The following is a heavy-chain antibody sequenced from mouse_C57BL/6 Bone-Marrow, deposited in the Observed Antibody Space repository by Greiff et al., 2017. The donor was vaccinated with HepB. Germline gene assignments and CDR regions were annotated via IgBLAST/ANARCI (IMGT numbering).Heavy chain of an antibody. J-gene: IGHJ2*01. V-gene: IGHV14-4*01. Sequence: EVQLQQSGAELVRPGASVKLSCTASGFNIKDDYMHWVKQRPEQGLEWIGWIDPENGDTEYASKFQGKATITADTSSNTADLQLSSLTYEDTAVYYCTTDGRNYWGQGTTLTVSS. CDR1: GFNIKDDY. CDR3: TTDGRNY. CDR2: IDPENGDT. D-gene: IGHD1-1*01.